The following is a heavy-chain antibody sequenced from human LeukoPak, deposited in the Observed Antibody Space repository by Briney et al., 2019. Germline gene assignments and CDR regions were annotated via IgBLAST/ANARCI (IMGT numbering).Heavy chain of an antibody. J-gene: IGHJ4*02. V-gene: IGHV4-39*07. D-gene: IGHD4-17*01. CDR2: INYRGTT. CDR3: ARDNGDYYFDY. CDR1: GDSISGSSYY. Sequence: SETLSLTCTVSGDSISGSSYYWGWGRQSPGRGREWIGSINYRGTTYYNPSLKSRVTISVDTSKNQFSLKLSSVTAADTAVYYCARDNGDYYFDYWGQGTLVSVSS.